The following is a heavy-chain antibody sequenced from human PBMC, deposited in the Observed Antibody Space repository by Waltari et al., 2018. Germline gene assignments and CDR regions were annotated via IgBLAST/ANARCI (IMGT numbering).Heavy chain of an antibody. Sequence: EVQLVESVGGLEKPGEALRPACVASGSPIGSAWLTWVRQGPGKGLEWVGRIRSKTDGGTTDYAAPVRGRFTISRDDSKNTLSLQMDSLKAEDTAVYYCAYRYSDNGKWGQGTLVTVSS. CDR3: AYRYSDNGK. CDR1: GSPIGSAW. J-gene: IGHJ4*02. V-gene: IGHV3-15*01. D-gene: IGHD5-12*01. CDR2: IRSKTDGGTT.